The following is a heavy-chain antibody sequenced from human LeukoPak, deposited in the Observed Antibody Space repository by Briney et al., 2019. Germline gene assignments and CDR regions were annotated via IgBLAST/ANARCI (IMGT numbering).Heavy chain of an antibody. V-gene: IGHV4-4*09. CDR3: ARLKPDYYMDV. CDR2: IYTSGST. J-gene: IGHJ6*03. CDR1: GGSISSYY. Sequence: SETLSLTCTVSGGSISSYYWSWIRQPPGKGLEWIGYIYTSGSTNYNPSLKSRVTTSVDTSKNQFSLKLSSVTAADTAVYYCARLKPDYYMDVWGKGTTVTVSS.